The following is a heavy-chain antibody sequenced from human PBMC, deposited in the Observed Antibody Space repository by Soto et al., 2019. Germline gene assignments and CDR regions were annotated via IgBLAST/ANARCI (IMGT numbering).Heavy chain of an antibody. CDR3: AREDGCNWVSPFDI. D-gene: IGHD6-19*01. CDR1: GGAFSTYA. J-gene: IGHJ3*02. V-gene: IGHV1-69*12. Sequence: QVQLVQSGAEVKKPGSSVKVSCKASGGAFSTYAISWVRQAPEQGLEWMGGIIPLFGTTNYAQKFQGRVTITADESTSTAYMELSSLTSEDTAVYYCAREDGCNWVSPFDIWGQGTVVTVSS. CDR2: IIPLFGTT.